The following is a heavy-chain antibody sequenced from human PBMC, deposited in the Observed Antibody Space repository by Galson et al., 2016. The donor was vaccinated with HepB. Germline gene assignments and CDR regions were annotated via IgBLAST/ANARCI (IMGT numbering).Heavy chain of an antibody. J-gene: IGHJ4*02. Sequence: PALVKPTQTLTLTCTFSGFSLGTSGVGVGWIRQPPGKALEWLALIYWNDDKRYSPSLKSRLTITKDTSKNQVVLTVTNMDPVDTATYYCAHGPSYSSGLTPLFDDWGQGTLVTVSS. CDR1: GFSLGTSGVG. CDR3: AHGPSYSSGLTPLFDD. CDR2: IYWNDDK. V-gene: IGHV2-5*01. D-gene: IGHD6-19*01.